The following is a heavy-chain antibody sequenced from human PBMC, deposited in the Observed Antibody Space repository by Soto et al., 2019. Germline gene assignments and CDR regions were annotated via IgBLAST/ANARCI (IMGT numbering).Heavy chain of an antibody. CDR3: ARSFSGIQLWHTRELGSFDY. CDR1: GGYISSYY. Sequence: SETLSLTCTVSGGYISSYYWTWIRQPPGKGLEWIGYISSTGSTNYNPSLKSRVTISVDRSKNQLSLKLSSVTAADTAVYYCARSFSGIQLWHTRELGSFDYWGQGTLVTVSS. J-gene: IGHJ4*02. D-gene: IGHD5-18*01. V-gene: IGHV4-59*01. CDR2: ISSTGST.